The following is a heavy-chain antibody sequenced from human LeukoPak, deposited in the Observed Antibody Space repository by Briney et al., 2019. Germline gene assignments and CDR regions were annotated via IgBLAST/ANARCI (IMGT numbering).Heavy chain of an antibody. J-gene: IGHJ4*02. CDR3: AINSWNNYYYFDY. Sequence: SETLSLTCTVSGGSISSYHWTWIRQRAGKGLEWIGRIYTSGGTNYNPSLKSRVTMSVDTSKNQFSLNPSSVTVVDTAMYYCAINSWNNYYYFDYWGQGTLVTVSS. CDR1: GGSISSYH. CDR2: IYTSGGT. V-gene: IGHV4-4*07. D-gene: IGHD3-3*01.